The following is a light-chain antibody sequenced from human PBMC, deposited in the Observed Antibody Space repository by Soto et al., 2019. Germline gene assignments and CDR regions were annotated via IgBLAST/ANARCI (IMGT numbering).Light chain of an antibody. CDR2: GAS. V-gene: IGKV1-39*01. Sequence: TLLPQPPSSLFAPVDTEVTFTCRAVQSISSYLNWYQQKPGKAPKLLIYGASSLQSGVPSRFSGSGSGTDFTLTISILQPEDFATYYCQQSYSTPSWTFGQGTKVDIK. CDR3: QQSYSTPSWT. CDR1: QSISSY. J-gene: IGKJ1*01.